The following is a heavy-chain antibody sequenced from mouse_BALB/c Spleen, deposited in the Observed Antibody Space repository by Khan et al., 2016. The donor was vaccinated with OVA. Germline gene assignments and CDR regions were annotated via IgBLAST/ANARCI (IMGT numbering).Heavy chain of an antibody. Sequence: EVELVESGGGLVKPGGSLKLSCAVSGFTFSSYVMSWVRQTPEKRLEWVASISSGRSTHYRDSVEGRITISRDNARNILYLQISSLRSEDMAIYYCAREAYRYDWYYFDYWGQGTTLTVSS. CDR1: GFTFSSYV. CDR3: AREAYRYDWYYFDY. V-gene: IGHV5-6-5*01. D-gene: IGHD2-14*01. CDR2: ISSGRST. J-gene: IGHJ2*01.